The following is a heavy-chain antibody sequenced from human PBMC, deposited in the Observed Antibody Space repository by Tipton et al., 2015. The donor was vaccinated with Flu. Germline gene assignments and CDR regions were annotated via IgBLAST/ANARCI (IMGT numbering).Heavy chain of an antibody. CDR1: GASISSYY. CDR2: GYYSGST. Sequence: TLSLTCTVSGASISSYYWSWIRQPPGKGLEWIGYGYYSGSTNYNPSLKSRVTISVDTSKNESSLKLISVTAADTAVYYCARDQRGTSSYDYWGQGTLVTVSS. J-gene: IGHJ4*02. CDR3: ARDQRGTSSYDY. V-gene: IGHV4-59*12. D-gene: IGHD2-2*01.